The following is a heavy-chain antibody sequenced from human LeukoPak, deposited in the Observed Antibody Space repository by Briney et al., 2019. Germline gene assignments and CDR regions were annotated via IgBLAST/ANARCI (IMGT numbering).Heavy chain of an antibody. Sequence: SGESLKISCKGSGFTFTTYYIGWVRQMPGKGLEWMGIIYPGDSDTRYSPSFQGQVTISADKSISTAYLQWSSLKASDTAMYYCARRHYYGSGSYYYFDYWGQGTLVTVSS. CDR2: IYPGDSDT. J-gene: IGHJ4*02. CDR3: ARRHYYGSGSYYYFDY. V-gene: IGHV5-51*01. D-gene: IGHD3-10*01. CDR1: GFTFTTYY.